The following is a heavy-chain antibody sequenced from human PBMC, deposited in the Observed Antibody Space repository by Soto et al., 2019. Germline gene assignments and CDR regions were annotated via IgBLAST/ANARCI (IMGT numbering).Heavy chain of an antibody. CDR2: IFSNDEK. CDR3: ARMWFQGGRPFFDY. D-gene: IGHD3-10*01. CDR1: GFSLSNARMG. V-gene: IGHV2-26*01. Sequence: QVTLKESGPVLVNPTETLTLTCTVSGFSLSNARMGVSWIRQPPGKALEWLAHIFSNDEKSYSTSLKSRLTISKYTSKSQVGLTMTNMDPVDTATYYCARMWFQGGRPFFDYWGQGTLVTVAS. J-gene: IGHJ4*02.